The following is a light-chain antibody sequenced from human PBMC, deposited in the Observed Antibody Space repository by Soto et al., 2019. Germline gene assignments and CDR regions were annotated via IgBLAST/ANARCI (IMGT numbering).Light chain of an antibody. CDR2: DAS. Sequence: EIVLTQSPATLSSFPGDRVTLSCRASQYINTRLAWYQHRPGQAPRLLIYDASNRATGIPARFSGSGSGTDFTLTISSLEPEDFAVYYCQQRSNWPITFGQGTRLEIK. V-gene: IGKV3-11*01. CDR3: QQRSNWPIT. CDR1: QYINTR. J-gene: IGKJ5*01.